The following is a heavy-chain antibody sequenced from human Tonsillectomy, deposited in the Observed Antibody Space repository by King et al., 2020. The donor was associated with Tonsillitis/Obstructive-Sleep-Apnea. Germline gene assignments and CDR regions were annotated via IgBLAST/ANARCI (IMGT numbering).Heavy chain of an antibody. J-gene: IGHJ3*02. D-gene: IGHD1-26*01. CDR3: AKIGHNGRYLRGAFDI. V-gene: IGHV3-43*02. CDR1: GFTFDDYT. CDR2: ISGDGKTT. Sequence: DAQLVQSGGGVVQPGGSLRLSCAASGFTFDDYTMHWVRQVPGKGLEWVSLISGDGKTTSHVDPVKGRFTISRDNSKNSLYLQMKSLRHADTAWYYCAKIGHNGRYLRGAFDIWGQGTMVTVSS.